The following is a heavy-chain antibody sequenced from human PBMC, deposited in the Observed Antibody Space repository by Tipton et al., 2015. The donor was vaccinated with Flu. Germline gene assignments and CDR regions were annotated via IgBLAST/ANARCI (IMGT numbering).Heavy chain of an antibody. Sequence: SLRLSCAASGFTFSSYAMSWVRQAPGKGLEWVSAISGSGGSTYYADSVKGRFTISRDNSKNTLYLQMNSLRAEDTAVYYCAKAPCRSGGSCSSSYYYYGMDVWGQGTTVTVSS. CDR3: AKAPCRSGGSCSSSYYYYGMDV. CDR1: GFTFSSYA. V-gene: IGHV3-23*01. J-gene: IGHJ6*02. CDR2: ISGSGGST. D-gene: IGHD2-15*01.